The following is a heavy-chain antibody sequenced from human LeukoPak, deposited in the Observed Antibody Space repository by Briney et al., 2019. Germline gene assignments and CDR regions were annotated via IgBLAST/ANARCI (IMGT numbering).Heavy chain of an antibody. Sequence: GGSLRLSCAASGFTFSSYAMSWVRQAPGKGLEWVSAISGSGGSTYYADSVKVRFTISRDNSKNTLYLQMNSLRAEDTAVYYCANRGGRYSSGWRNVRFDYWGQGTLVTVSS. J-gene: IGHJ4*02. V-gene: IGHV3-23*01. CDR1: GFTFSSYA. D-gene: IGHD6-19*01. CDR3: ANRGGRYSSGWRNVRFDY. CDR2: ISGSGGST.